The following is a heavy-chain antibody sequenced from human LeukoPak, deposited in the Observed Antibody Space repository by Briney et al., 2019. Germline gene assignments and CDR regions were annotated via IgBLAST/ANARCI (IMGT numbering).Heavy chain of an antibody. CDR2: IYSAGPT. J-gene: IGHJ4*02. CDR3: GRVSVAGGLPIDY. D-gene: IGHD6-19*01. CDR1: GFIVSNNY. Sequence: GGSLRLSCAASGFIVSNNYMTWVRQAPGKGLEWLSIIYSAGPTDYADSVKGRFAISRDDSKNTVYLQMNSLTSEDTAVYYCGRVSVAGGLPIDYWGQGILVTVSS. V-gene: IGHV3-53*01.